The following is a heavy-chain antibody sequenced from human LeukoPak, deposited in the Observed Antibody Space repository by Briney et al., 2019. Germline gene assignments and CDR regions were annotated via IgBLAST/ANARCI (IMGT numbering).Heavy chain of an antibody. V-gene: IGHV4-39*07. Sequence: PSETLSLTCTVSGGSISSSSYYWGWIRQPPGTGLEWIGSIYYSGSTYYNPSLKSRVTISVDTSKNQFSLKLSSVTAADTAVYYCAELGITMIGGVWGKGTTVTISS. D-gene: IGHD3-10*02. CDR2: IYYSGST. CDR3: AELGITMIGGV. CDR1: GGSISSSSYY. J-gene: IGHJ6*04.